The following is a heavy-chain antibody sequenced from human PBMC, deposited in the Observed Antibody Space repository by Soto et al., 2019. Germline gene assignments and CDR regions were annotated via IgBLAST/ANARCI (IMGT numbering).Heavy chain of an antibody. CDR2: IWNAGNNK. CDR1: GFTFSSHA. CDR3: ARGPDYSNFGYFDY. J-gene: IGHJ4*02. D-gene: IGHD4-4*01. Sequence: GGSLRLSCAASGFTFSSHAMNWVRQAPGKGLEWVALIWNAGNNKYYTDAGSVKGRFTISRDNSRNTLYLEMNSVRADDTAVYYCARGPDYSNFGYFDYWGQGTLVTVSS. V-gene: IGHV3-33*01.